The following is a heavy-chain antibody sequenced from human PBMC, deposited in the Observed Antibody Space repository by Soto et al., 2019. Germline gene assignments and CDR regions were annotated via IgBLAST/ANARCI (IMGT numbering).Heavy chain of an antibody. CDR3: ARDPYGSGSYNAAPRGGMDV. V-gene: IGHV3-21*01. D-gene: IGHD3-10*01. CDR2: ISSSSSYI. CDR1: GFTFSSYS. Sequence: GGSLRLSCAASGFTFSSYSMNWVRQAPGKGLEWVSSISSSSSYIYYADSVKGRFTISRDNAKNSLYLQMNSLRAEDTAVYYCARDPYGSGSYNAAPRGGMDVWGQGTTVTVSS. J-gene: IGHJ6*02.